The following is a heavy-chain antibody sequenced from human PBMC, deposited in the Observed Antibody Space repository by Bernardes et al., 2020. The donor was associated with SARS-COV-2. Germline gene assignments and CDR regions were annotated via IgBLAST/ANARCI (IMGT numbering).Heavy chain of an antibody. CDR1: GHIVTDYY. D-gene: IGHD5-18*01. Sequence: ASVKVSCQSSGHIVTDYYVHWVRQAPGQGLEWMGGINLHSGVTRSAQKFQAWVSMTRDTSTNTAYLELNRLSSNDTAVYYCARGVIARFSYGPHYFDSWGQGTLVTVSS. J-gene: IGHJ4*02. CDR2: INLHSGVT. V-gene: IGHV1-2*04. CDR3: ARGVIARFSYGPHYFDS.